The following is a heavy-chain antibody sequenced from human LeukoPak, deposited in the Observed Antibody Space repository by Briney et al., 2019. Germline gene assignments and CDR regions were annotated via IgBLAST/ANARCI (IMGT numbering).Heavy chain of an antibody. CDR2: ISSSGSTI. CDR1: GFTFSDYY. Sequence: PGGSLKLSCAASGFTFSDYYMSWIRQAPGKGLEWVSYISSSGSTIYYADSVKGRFTISRDNAKNSLYLQMNSLRAEDTAVYYCARDRMPIAAAGKVGDYWGQGTLVTVSS. J-gene: IGHJ4*02. V-gene: IGHV3-11*01. CDR3: ARDRMPIAAAGKVGDY. D-gene: IGHD6-13*01.